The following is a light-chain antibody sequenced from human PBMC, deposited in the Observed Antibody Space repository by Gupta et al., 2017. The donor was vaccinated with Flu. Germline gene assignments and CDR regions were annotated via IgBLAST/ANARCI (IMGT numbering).Light chain of an antibody. CDR2: GNN. V-gene: IGLV1-40*01. J-gene: IGLJ3*02. CDR3: QTYDSSISGAV. CDR1: SFDIGAGYD. Sequence: QSVLTQPPSVSGAPGQRVTIPCTGSSFDIGAGYDVHWYQQLPGTAPKLLIHGNNNRPSGVPDRFSGSKSGTSASLAITGLQAEDEGDYYCQTYDSSISGAVFGGGTKLTVL.